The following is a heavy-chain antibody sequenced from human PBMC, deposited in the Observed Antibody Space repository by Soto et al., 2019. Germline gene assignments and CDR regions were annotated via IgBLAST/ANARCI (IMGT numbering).Heavy chain of an antibody. J-gene: IGHJ4*02. CDR1: VFTFNHYA. CDR3: AKDYTVAADPSSVILFDY. D-gene: IGHD2-15*01. V-gene: IGHV3-23*01. Sequence: VGSLRLSCASSVFTFNHYAMSCVRHSPGKWLEWVSIIIANGGTFYADSVKGRFTISRDNSKNTVYLQMSSLRVEDTAIYYCAKDYTVAADPSSVILFDYWGQGALVTVSS. CDR2: IIANGGT.